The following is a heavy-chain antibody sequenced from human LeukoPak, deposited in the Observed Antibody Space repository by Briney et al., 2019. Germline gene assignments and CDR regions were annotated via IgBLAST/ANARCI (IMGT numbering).Heavy chain of an antibody. J-gene: IGHJ4*02. CDR3: ARGRPRGCSYGPILY. Sequence: NPSETLSLTCAVYGGSFSGYYWSWIRQPPGKGLVWIGEINHSGSTNYNPSLKSRVTISVDTSKNQFSLKLSSVTAADTAVYYCARGRPRGCSYGPILYWGQGTLVTVSS. V-gene: IGHV4-34*01. CDR2: INHSGST. CDR1: GGSFSGYY. D-gene: IGHD5-18*01.